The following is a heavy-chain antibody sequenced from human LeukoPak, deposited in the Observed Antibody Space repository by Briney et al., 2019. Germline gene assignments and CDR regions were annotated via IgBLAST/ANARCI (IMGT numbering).Heavy chain of an antibody. V-gene: IGHV3-23*01. J-gene: IGHJ4*02. CDR2: ISDSGGRT. Sequence: GGSLRLSCAVSRITLSNYGMSWVRQAPGKGLEWVAGISDSGGRTNYADSVKGRFTISRDNSKNTLYLQMNSLRAEDTDVYFCAERGVVIRVILVGFHKEAYYFDSWGQGALVPVSP. CDR1: RITLSNYG. D-gene: IGHD3-22*01. CDR3: AERGVVIRVILVGFHKEAYYFDS.